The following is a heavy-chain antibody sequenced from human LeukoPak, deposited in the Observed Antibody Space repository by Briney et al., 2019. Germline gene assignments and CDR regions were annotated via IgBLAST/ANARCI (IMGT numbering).Heavy chain of an antibody. CDR2: MNPNSGNT. J-gene: IGHJ4*02. Sequence: ASVKVSCKASGYTFTSYDINWVRQATGQGLEWMGWMNPNSGNTGYAQKFQGRVTMTGNTSIRTAYMELSSLRSEDTAVYYCVSPGVYYDSSGYYPFDYWGQGTLVTVSS. CDR1: GYTFTSYD. V-gene: IGHV1-8*01. CDR3: VSPGVYYDSSGYYPFDY. D-gene: IGHD3-22*01.